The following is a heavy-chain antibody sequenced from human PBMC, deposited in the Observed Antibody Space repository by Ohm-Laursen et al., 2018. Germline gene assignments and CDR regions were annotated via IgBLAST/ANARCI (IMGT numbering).Heavy chain of an antibody. CDR3: ARRYDILTALRSGMDV. CDR1: GGSFSGYY. Sequence: SDTLSLTCAVYGGSFSGYYWSWIRQPPGKGLEWIGEINHSGSTNYNPPLKSRVTISVDTSKNQFSLKLSSVTAADTAVYYCARRYDILTALRSGMDVWGQGTTVTVSS. V-gene: IGHV4-34*01. J-gene: IGHJ6*02. CDR2: INHSGST. D-gene: IGHD3-9*01.